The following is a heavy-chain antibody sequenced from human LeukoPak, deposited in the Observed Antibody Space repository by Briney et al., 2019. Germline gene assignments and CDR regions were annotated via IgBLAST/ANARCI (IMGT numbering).Heavy chain of an antibody. J-gene: IGHJ3*02. CDR3: ARLPQQLDAFDI. V-gene: IGHV4-34*01. Sequence: SETLSLXCAVYGGSFSGYYWRWIRQPPGKGLEWIGEINHSGSTNYNPSLKSRVTISVDTSKNQFSLKLSSVTAADTAVYYCARLPQQLDAFDIWGQGTMVTVSS. D-gene: IGHD6-13*01. CDR1: GGSFSGYY. CDR2: INHSGST.